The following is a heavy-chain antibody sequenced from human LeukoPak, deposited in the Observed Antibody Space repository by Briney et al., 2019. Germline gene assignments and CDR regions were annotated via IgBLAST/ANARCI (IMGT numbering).Heavy chain of an antibody. Sequence: GRSLGLSCAASGFTFSSYGMHWVRQAPGKGLEWVAVISYDGSNKYYADSVKGRFTISRDNSKNTLYLQMNSLRAEDTAVYYCAKDPYNWNDEGLPDYWGQGTLVTVSS. CDR1: GFTFSSYG. CDR2: ISYDGSNK. J-gene: IGHJ4*02. D-gene: IGHD1-20*01. CDR3: AKDPYNWNDEGLPDY. V-gene: IGHV3-30*18.